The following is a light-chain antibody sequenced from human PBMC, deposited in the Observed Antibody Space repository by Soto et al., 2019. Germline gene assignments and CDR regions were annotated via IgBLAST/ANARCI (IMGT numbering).Light chain of an antibody. CDR1: QSIRSY. J-gene: IGKJ4*01. Sequence: DIQLTQSPSSLSASVGDRVTITCRASQSIRSYLNWYQQKPGKAPKLLIYAASSLQTGVSSRFSGSGSGTDFTLTISNLQPEDFATYYCQQTSSTPTFGXGTKVEIK. CDR3: QQTSSTPT. CDR2: AAS. V-gene: IGKV1-39*01.